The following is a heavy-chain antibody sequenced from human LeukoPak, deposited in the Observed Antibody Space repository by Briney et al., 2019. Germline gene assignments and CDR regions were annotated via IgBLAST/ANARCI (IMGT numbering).Heavy chain of an antibody. CDR1: GGSVSSGSYY. Sequence: SETLSLTCTVSGGSVSSGSYYWSWIWQPPGKGLEWIGYIYYSGSTNYNPSLKSRVTISVDTSKNQFSLKLSSVTAADTAVYYCARDEIVVVISGSSYYYGMDVWGQGTTVTVSS. D-gene: IGHD3-22*01. CDR3: ARDEIVVVISGSSYYYGMDV. J-gene: IGHJ6*02. CDR2: IYYSGST. V-gene: IGHV4-61*01.